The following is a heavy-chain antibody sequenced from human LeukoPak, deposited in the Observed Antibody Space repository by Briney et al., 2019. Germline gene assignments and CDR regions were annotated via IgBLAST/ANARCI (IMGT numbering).Heavy chain of an antibody. CDR2: ISGSGGGT. D-gene: IGHD3/OR15-3a*01. Sequence: GGSLRLSCAVSGITLSNYGMTWVRQAPGKGLEWVAGISGSGGGTNYADSVKGRFTISRDNAKNTLYLQMNSLRAEDTAVYFWAKRGVVIRVILVGFHKEAYYFESWGQGALVTVSS. CDR1: GITLSNYG. J-gene: IGHJ4*02. V-gene: IGHV3-23*01. CDR3: AKRGVVIRVILVGFHKEAYYFES.